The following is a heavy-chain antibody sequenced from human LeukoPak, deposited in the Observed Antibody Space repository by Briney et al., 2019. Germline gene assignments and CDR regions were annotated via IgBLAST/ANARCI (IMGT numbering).Heavy chain of an antibody. Sequence: SETLSLTCTVSGYSISSGYYWGWIRQPPGKGLEWIGSIYHSGSTYYNPSLKSRVTISVDTSKNQFSLKLSSVTAADTAGYYCAKPLRRGGNDAFDIWAKGQWSPSLQ. J-gene: IGHJ3*02. CDR1: GYSISSGYY. CDR3: AKPLRRGGNDAFDI. D-gene: IGHD3-16*01. V-gene: IGHV4-38-2*02. CDR2: IYHSGST.